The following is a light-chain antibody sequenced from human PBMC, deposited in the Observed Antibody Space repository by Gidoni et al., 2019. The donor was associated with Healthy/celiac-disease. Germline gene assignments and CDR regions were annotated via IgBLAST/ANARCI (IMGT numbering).Light chain of an antibody. V-gene: IGLV2-23*01. Sequence: QSALTQPASVSGSPGTSITISCTGPSSDVGIYNLVSWYQQHPGKAPKLMIYEGSKRPSGVSNRFSGSKSGNTASLTISGLQAEDEADYYCCSYAGSSTYVVFGGGTKLTVL. CDR2: EGS. CDR3: CSYAGSSTYVV. J-gene: IGLJ2*01. CDR1: SSDVGIYNL.